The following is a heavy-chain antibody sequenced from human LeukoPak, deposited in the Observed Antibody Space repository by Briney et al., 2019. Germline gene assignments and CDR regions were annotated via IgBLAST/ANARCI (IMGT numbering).Heavy chain of an antibody. CDR1: GFTFSSYS. V-gene: IGHV3-21*01. Sequence: GGSLRLSCAASGFTFSSYSVNWVRQAPGKGLEWVSSISSSSSYIYYADSVKGRFTISRDNAKNSLYLQMNSLRAEDTAVYYCARGYHTAMDTGPSDYWGQGTLVTVSS. CDR2: ISSSSSYI. J-gene: IGHJ4*02. D-gene: IGHD5-18*01. CDR3: ARGYHTAMDTGPSDY.